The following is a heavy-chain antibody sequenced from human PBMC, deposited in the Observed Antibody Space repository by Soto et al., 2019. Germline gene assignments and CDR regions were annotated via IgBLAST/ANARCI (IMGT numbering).Heavy chain of an antibody. CDR1: GGTFSTSS. J-gene: IGHJ3*02. D-gene: IGHD3-10*01. CDR2: ILPIFGTA. V-gene: IGHV1-69*14. Sequence: QVQLVQSGAEVKKPGSSVKVSCKASGGTFSTSSINWLRQAPGQRPEWMGNILPIFGTADYAQKFRDRVTITADKSTNTAYMELRSLFSEDAAVYYCARGHEFGGNSDALDIWGQGTVVTV. CDR3: ARGHEFGGNSDALDI.